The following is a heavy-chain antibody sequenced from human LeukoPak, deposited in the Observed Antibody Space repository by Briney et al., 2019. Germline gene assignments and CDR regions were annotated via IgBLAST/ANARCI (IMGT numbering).Heavy chain of an antibody. Sequence: GGSLRLSCAASGFAFSRYSVNWVRQAPGKGLEWVSSITYNSRYKYYADSVRGRFTIYRDNARGSVFLQMNSLSAEDTAVYYCARSLGGNFDYWGQGTLVTVSS. J-gene: IGHJ4*02. CDR3: ARSLGGNFDY. D-gene: IGHD1-26*01. V-gene: IGHV3-21*01. CDR1: GFAFSRYS. CDR2: ITYNSRYK.